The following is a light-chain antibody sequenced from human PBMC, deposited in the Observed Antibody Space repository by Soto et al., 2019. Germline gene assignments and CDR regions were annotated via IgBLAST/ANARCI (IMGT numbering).Light chain of an antibody. Sequence: QSALTQPASVSGSPGQSITISCSGTSSDVGSYNLFSWYQQHPGKAPKLIIFEGDRRPSGVSGRFSGSKSGNTASLTSSGLQAEDEADYYCCSFARSTTFYVFGTGTKVTVL. CDR2: EGD. V-gene: IGLV2-23*01. CDR3: CSFARSTTFYV. J-gene: IGLJ1*01. CDR1: SSDVGSYNL.